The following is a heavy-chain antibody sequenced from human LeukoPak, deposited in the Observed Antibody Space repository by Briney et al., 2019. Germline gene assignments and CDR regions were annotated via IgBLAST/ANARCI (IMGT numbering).Heavy chain of an antibody. J-gene: IGHJ4*02. CDR1: GFTFSSYA. CDR2: ISYDGSNK. CDR3: ARDERDY. D-gene: IGHD1-1*01. Sequence: GGSLRLSCAASGFTFSSYAMHWVRQAPGKGLEWVAVISYDGSNKYYADSVKGRFTISRDNSKNTLYLQMNSLRAEDTAVYYCARDERDYWGLGTLVTVSS. V-gene: IGHV3-30*01.